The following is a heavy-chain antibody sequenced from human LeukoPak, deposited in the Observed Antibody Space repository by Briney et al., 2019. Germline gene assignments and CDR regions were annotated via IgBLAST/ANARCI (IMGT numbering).Heavy chain of an antibody. V-gene: IGHV1-18*01. J-gene: IGHJ4*02. D-gene: IGHD6-19*01. CDR2: MHPDNGNT. Sequence: ASVKVSCKTSGYAFTNYDINWVRQAPGQGLEWMGWMHPDNGNTNYAQKLQGRVTMTTDTSTSTAYMELRSLRSDDTAVYYCARDFRLWQWLVLGYWGQGTLVTVSS. CDR1: GYAFTNYD. CDR3: ARDFRLWQWLVLGY.